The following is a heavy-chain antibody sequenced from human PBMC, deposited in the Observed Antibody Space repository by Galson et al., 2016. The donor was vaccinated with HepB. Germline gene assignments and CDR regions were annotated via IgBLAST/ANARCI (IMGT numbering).Heavy chain of an antibody. J-gene: IGHJ6*02. CDR3: ARAPDRHYYDGLDV. V-gene: IGHV1-69*13. Sequence: SVKVSCKASGGTFSSYGISWVRQAPGQGLEWMGGIIPILDRTDYAQNFQGRVTITADESTSTAYMELSSLTSEDTAVYYCARAPDRHYYDGLDVWGQGTTVTVSS. CDR2: IIPILDRT. CDR1: GGTFSSYG.